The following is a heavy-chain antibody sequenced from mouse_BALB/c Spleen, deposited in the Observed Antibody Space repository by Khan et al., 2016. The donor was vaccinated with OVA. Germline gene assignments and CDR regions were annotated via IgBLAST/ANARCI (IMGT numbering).Heavy chain of an antibody. CDR3: ARQPYYHYNIMDY. V-gene: IGHV2-6-1*01. Sequence: QIQLVQSGPGLAAPSQSLSITCTISGFSLTNYGVHWVRQPPGKGLEWLVVIWSDGSTKYNSVLQSRLTITKANSQSQVFLKMNSLQTDDTAIYFCARQPYYHYNIMDYWGQGTSVTVSS. D-gene: IGHD2-10*01. CDR1: GFSLTNYG. CDR2: IWSDGST. J-gene: IGHJ4*01.